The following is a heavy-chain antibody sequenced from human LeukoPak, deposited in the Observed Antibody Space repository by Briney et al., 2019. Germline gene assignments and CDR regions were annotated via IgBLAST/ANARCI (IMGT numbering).Heavy chain of an antibody. CDR2: ISSNGGTT. Sequence: PGGSLRLSCAASGCTFSNYAMPWVRQAPGKGLEYVSAISSNGGTTYYANSVKGRFTISRDISKNTLYLQMGSLRAEDMAVYYCARGREGAYSYVDYWGQGTLVTVSS. CDR1: GCTFSNYA. D-gene: IGHD5-18*01. V-gene: IGHV3-64*01. CDR3: ARGREGAYSYVDY. J-gene: IGHJ4*02.